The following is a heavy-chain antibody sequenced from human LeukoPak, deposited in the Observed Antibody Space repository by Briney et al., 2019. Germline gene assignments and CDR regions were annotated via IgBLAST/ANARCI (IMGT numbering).Heavy chain of an antibody. D-gene: IGHD3-10*01. CDR2: ISAYNGKT. J-gene: IGHJ5*02. V-gene: IGHV1-18*04. CDR1: RYTPTRYV. CDR3: AIGGGYYGSGSYYKNWFDP. Sequence: ASEKVSCKTSRYTPTRYVISWVRQAPGRELKGVGWISAYNGKTHYAHKLQGRVTMTTDTSTSTASMELRSLRSDDTAVYYCAIGGGYYGSGSYYKNWFDPWGQGTLVTISS.